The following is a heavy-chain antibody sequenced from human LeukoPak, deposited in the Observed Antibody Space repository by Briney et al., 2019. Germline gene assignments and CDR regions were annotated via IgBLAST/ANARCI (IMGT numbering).Heavy chain of an antibody. Sequence: GASVKVSCKASGGTFSSYAISWVRQAPGQGLEWMGGIIPIFGTANYAQKLQGRVTMTTDTSTSTAYMEPRSLRSDDTAVYYCARDHVLLAFDPWGQGTLVTVSS. D-gene: IGHD3-10*01. V-gene: IGHV1-69*05. CDR3: ARDHVLLAFDP. CDR1: GGTFSSYA. CDR2: IIPIFGTA. J-gene: IGHJ5*02.